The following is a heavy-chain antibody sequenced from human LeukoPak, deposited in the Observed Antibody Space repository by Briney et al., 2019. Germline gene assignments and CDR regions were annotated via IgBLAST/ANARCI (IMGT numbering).Heavy chain of an antibody. CDR3: AKADSQGYVGVVDY. CDR1: GFTVSSNY. V-gene: IGHV3-53*01. CDR2: IYSGGST. D-gene: IGHD5-12*01. Sequence: GGSLRLSCAASGFTVSSNYMSWVRQAPGKGLEWVSVIYSGGSTYYADSVKGRFTISRDNSKNTLYLQMNSLRAEDTAVYYCAKADSQGYVGVVDYWGQGTLVTVSS. J-gene: IGHJ4*02.